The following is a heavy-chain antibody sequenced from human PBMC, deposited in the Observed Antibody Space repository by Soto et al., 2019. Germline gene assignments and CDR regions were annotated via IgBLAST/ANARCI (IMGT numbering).Heavy chain of an antibody. V-gene: IGHV3-48*02. J-gene: IGHJ6*02. CDR2: MSSRSLSI. CDR1: GCTLSTYS. Sequence: PLRLSCAASGCTLSTYSINWVRQAPGKGLEWVSYMSSRSLSIYYTDSVKGRFTISRDNAKNSLYLQMNSLRDEDTAVYYCARGGSSSDNGMDVWAQGTTVTVSS. D-gene: IGHD6-6*01. CDR3: ARGGSSSDNGMDV.